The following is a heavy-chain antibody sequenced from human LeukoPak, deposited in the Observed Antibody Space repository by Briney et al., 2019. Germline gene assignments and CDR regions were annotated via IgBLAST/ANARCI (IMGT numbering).Heavy chain of an antibody. CDR2: ISTYNGNT. Sequence: ASVKVSCKVSGYTLTELSMHWVRQAPGQGLEWMGWISTYNGNTNYAQKLQGRVTMTTDTSTSTAYMELRSLSDDAAVYYCARGDDYGDYWGLYWGQGTLVTVSS. CDR1: GYTLTELS. CDR3: ARGDDYGDYWGLY. V-gene: IGHV1-18*01. D-gene: IGHD4-17*01. J-gene: IGHJ4*02.